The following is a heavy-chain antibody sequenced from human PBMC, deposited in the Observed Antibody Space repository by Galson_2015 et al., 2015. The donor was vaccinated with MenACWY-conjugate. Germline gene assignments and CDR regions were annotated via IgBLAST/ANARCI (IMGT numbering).Heavy chain of an antibody. CDR2: ISASSRFI. V-gene: IGHV3-11*06. Sequence: FLRLSCAASGFSFSDYYMGWIRQAPGKGLEWISYISASSRFISYADSVKGRFTISRDNAKNSLYLHMDSLRAEDTALYYCARVASTRGYSYGFDHWGQGTLVTVSS. CDR3: ARVASTRGYSYGFDH. CDR1: GFSFSDYY. D-gene: IGHD5-18*01. J-gene: IGHJ4*02.